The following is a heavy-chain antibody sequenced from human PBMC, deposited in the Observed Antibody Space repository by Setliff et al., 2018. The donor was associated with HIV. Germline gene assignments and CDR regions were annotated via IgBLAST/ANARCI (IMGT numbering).Heavy chain of an antibody. D-gene: IGHD2-2*01. V-gene: IGHV1-69*13. CDR1: GGTFSLYA. J-gene: IGHJ3*02. CDR2: IIPIFNTA. Sequence: ASVKVSCKASGGTFSLYAINWVRQAPGQGLEWMGGIIPIFNTANYAQKFQGRVTITADGSTSTAYMELSSLRSEDTAVYYCAREKRDIVVVPAVFGAFDIWGQGTMVTVSS. CDR3: AREKRDIVVVPAVFGAFDI.